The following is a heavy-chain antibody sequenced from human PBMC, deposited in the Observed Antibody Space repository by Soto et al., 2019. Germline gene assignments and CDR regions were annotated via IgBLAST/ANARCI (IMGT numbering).Heavy chain of an antibody. CDR2: IYHSGST. Sequence: SETLSLTCAVSGGSISSSNWWSWVRQPPGKGLEWIGEIYHSGSTNYNPSLKSRVTISVDKSKNQFSLKLSSVTAADTAVYYCARDGGLAAAGTGYYFDYWGQGTLVTVSS. D-gene: IGHD6-13*01. J-gene: IGHJ4*02. CDR3: ARDGGLAAAGTGYYFDY. V-gene: IGHV4-4*02. CDR1: GGSISSSNW.